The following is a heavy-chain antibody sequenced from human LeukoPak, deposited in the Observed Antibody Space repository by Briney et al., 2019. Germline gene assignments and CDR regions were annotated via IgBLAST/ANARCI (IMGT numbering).Heavy chain of an antibody. Sequence: TSHTLSLAWTLSAGSISSYFCSWIRQPPGNGLEWIGYIYYSGSSNYNPSLKSRVTISVDTSKNQISLKVTSVTAADTAVYYCAKEESGSYFNWFDPWGQGTLVTVSS. V-gene: IGHV4-59*01. D-gene: IGHD3-10*01. CDR2: IYYSGSS. CDR1: AGSISSYF. J-gene: IGHJ5*02. CDR3: AKEESGSYFNWFDP.